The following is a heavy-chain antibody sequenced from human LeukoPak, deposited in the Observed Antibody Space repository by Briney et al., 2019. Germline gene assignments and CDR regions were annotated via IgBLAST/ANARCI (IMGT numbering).Heavy chain of an antibody. D-gene: IGHD3-3*01. J-gene: IGHJ1*01. CDR2: ITGTSGKT. Sequence: GGSLRLSCEVSGLIFSNFAMAWVRQAPGKGLEWLSLITGTSGKTYYAASVKGRFTISRDNSKNTLFLQMNSLRAEDTAVYYCARDFSVPRRITIFGVVTMDFQPWGQGTLVSVSS. V-gene: IGHV3-23*01. CDR1: GLIFSNFA. CDR3: ARDFSVPRRITIFGVVTMDFQP.